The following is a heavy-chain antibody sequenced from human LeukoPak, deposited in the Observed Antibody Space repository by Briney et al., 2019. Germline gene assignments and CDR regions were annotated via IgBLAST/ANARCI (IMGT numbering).Heavy chain of an antibody. V-gene: IGHV3-23*01. CDR1: GFTFTNYA. D-gene: IGHD3-22*01. CDR2: ISGSGGST. Sequence: GGSLRLSCAASGFTFTNYAMDWVRQAPGKGLEWVSAISGSGGSTYYADSVKGRFTISRDTSKNTLDLQMNSLRAEDTAVYYCAKGSGDNTGYYYAYYYYYMDVWGKGTTVTVSS. CDR3: AKGSGDNTGYYYAYYYYYMDV. J-gene: IGHJ6*03.